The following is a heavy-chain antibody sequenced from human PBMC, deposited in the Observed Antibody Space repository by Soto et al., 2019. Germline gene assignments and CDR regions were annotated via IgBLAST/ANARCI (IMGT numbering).Heavy chain of an antibody. V-gene: IGHV3-11*01. CDR1: GFSFSDYY. CDR2: ISDNSRTT. J-gene: IGHJ5*02. D-gene: IGHD2-21*01. CDR3: ARDLGTDVVPS. Sequence: GGSLRLSCVGSGFSFSDYYMSWIRQTPGKGLECVSYISDNSRTTHYAGSVEGRFTISRDNAKKSLYLQMNSLRAEDTAIYYCARDLGTDVVPSWGQGT.